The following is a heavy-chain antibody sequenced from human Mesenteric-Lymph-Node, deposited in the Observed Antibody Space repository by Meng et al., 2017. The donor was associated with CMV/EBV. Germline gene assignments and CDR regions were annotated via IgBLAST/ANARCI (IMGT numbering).Heavy chain of an antibody. CDR1: GFTVSDYH. V-gene: IGHV3-53*01. D-gene: IGHD4-11*01. Sequence: GESLKISCAASGFTVSDYHLSWVRQAPGKGLEWVSAIYSGGTTYYADSVKGRFTISRDNAKNSLYLQMNSLRAEDTAVYYCARDPGYSNCTSVWGQGTTVTVSS. CDR2: IYSGGTT. J-gene: IGHJ6*02. CDR3: ARDPGYSNCTSV.